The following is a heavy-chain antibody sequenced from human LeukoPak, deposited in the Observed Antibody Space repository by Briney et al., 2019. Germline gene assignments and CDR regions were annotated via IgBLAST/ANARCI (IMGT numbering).Heavy chain of an antibody. V-gene: IGHV3-64D*06. CDR1: GFTFSSYA. D-gene: IGHD1-14*01. J-gene: IGHJ4*02. CDR2: ISSNGGST. Sequence: PGRSLRLSCSASGFTFSSYAMHWVRQAPGKGLEYVSAISSNGGSTYYADSVKGRFTISRDNSKNTLYLQMSSLRAEDTAVYYCVKVEGGTFDYWGQGTLVTVSS. CDR3: VKVEGGTFDY.